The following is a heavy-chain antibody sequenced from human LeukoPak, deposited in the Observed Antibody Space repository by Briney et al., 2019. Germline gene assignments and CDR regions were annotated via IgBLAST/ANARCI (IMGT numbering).Heavy chain of an antibody. J-gene: IGHJ5*01. D-gene: IGHD5-18*01. Sequence: PSETLSLTCAVSGASISNRTWWSWVRQSSGRGLEWIGEISHSGRTNYDPSLESRLTISGDKSKNQFSLRLSSVTAADTAVYYCARDKGWGYRSESWFDSWGQGTLVTVSS. V-gene: IGHV4-4*02. CDR2: ISHSGRT. CDR1: GASISNRTW. CDR3: ARDKGWGYRSESWFDS.